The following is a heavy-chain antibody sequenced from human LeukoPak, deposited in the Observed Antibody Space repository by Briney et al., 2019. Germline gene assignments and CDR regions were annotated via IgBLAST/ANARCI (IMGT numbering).Heavy chain of an antibody. V-gene: IGHV4-30-2*01. D-gene: IGHD3-22*01. CDR1: GGSISSGGYS. J-gene: IGHJ4*02. Sequence: PSQTLSLTRAVSGGSISSGGYSWSWIRQPPGKGLEWIGYMYHSGTTHYNPSLRSRVTMSVDTSRNQFSLKLTSVTAADTAVYYCATESKSYDGSGFYHDYWGQGTRVAVSS. CDR3: ATESKSYDGSGFYHDY. CDR2: MYHSGTT.